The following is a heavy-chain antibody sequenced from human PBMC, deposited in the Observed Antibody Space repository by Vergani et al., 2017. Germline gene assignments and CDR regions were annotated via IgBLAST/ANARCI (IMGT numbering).Heavy chain of an antibody. J-gene: IGHJ4*02. CDR2: IDHTGRP. CDR1: GGSFTSYD. Sequence: QVQLQQWGGGLLKPSETLSLTCVVNGGSFTSYDWTWIRQSPGEGLEWVGDIDHTGRPDYNPSLKSRLTMSVDKSRNQFSLTLNSVTATDTAIYFCARHGGSGNYYHLFDSWGQGTLVIVSS. D-gene: IGHD3-3*01. V-gene: IGHV4-34*01. CDR3: ARHGGSGNYYHLFDS.